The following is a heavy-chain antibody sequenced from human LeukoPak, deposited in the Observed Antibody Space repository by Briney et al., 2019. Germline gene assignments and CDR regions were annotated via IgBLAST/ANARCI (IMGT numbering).Heavy chain of an antibody. V-gene: IGHV3-23*01. CDR1: GFTFSSYA. Sequence: GGSLILSCAASGFTFSSYAMSWGRQAPGKGLEGVSAMSGSGGSTYDTDSMTVRFTISRDNPKNTLYLQMNSLRAEDTAVYYCANRAKVVTEDWGQGTLVTVSS. CDR3: ANRAKVVTED. D-gene: IGHD4-23*01. J-gene: IGHJ4*02. CDR2: MSGSGGST.